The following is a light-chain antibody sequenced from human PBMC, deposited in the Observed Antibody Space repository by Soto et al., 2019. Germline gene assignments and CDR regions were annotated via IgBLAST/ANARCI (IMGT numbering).Light chain of an antibody. CDR1: QTISSTY. CDR2: GAS. J-gene: IGKJ1*01. Sequence: EIVFAQSPGTLSLSPGERATLSCRASQTISSTYLAWYQQRPGQAPRLLIYGASNRATGIPDRFSGSGSGTDFTLTIRRLEPEDSAVYYCQQYGSPPTFGQGTKLDIK. V-gene: IGKV3-20*01. CDR3: QQYGSPPT.